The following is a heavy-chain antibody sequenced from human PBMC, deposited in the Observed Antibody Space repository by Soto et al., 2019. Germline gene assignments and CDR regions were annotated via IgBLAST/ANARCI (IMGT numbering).Heavy chain of an antibody. D-gene: IGHD6-19*01. CDR2: ISGYNGNT. V-gene: IGHV1-18*01. CDR1: GYTFSNYG. CDR3: SRFIMVGGWFDPNYYHGMEV. J-gene: IGHJ6*02. Sequence: QVQLVQSGAEVKKPGASVTVSCKTSGYTFSNYGINWVRQAPGQGLEWMGWISGYNGNTNYAQTVQRRVIMTTDTSTVTVYMELRSLKSDDTAIYYCSRFIMVGGWFDPNYYHGMEVWGQGTTVTVSS.